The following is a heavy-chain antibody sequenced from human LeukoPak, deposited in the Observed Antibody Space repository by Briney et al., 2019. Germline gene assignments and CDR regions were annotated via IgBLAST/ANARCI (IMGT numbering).Heavy chain of an antibody. CDR2: ISGSGGST. Sequence: GGSLRLSCAASGFTFGNYAMSWVRQGPGKGLEWVSTISGSGGSTYYADSVKGRFTISRDSSKNTLFLQMNSLRADDTAVYYCAKRLYDSSGYDYWGQGTLVTVSS. V-gene: IGHV3-23*01. J-gene: IGHJ4*02. CDR1: GFTFGNYA. D-gene: IGHD3-22*01. CDR3: AKRLYDSSGYDY.